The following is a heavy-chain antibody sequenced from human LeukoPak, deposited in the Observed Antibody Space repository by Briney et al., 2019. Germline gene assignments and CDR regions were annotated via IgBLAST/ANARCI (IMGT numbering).Heavy chain of an antibody. CDR3: ARVESLGYCSSTSCYTVGWFDP. V-gene: IGHV4-59*01. CDR1: GGSISSYY. CDR2: IYYSGST. J-gene: IGHJ5*02. Sequence: SGTLSLTCTVSGGSISSYYWSWIRQPPGKGLEWIGYIYYSGSTNYNPSLKSRVTISVDTSKNQFSLKLSSVTAADTAVYYCARVESLGYCSSTSCYTVGWFDPWGQGTLVTVSS. D-gene: IGHD2-2*02.